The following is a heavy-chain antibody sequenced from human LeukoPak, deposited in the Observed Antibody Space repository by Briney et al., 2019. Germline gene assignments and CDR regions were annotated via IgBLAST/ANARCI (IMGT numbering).Heavy chain of an antibody. V-gene: IGHV1-46*01. CDR3: ARDRGQLGIDY. D-gene: IGHD7-27*01. CDR2: INSSGGST. J-gene: IGHJ4*02. CDR1: GYTFTTYY. Sequence: ASVKVSCKASGYTFTTYYMHWVRQAPGQGLEWMGIINSSGGSTNYAQKFQGRVTMTRDTSTSTVYMELSSLRSEDTAAYYCARDRGQLGIDYWGQGTLVTVSS.